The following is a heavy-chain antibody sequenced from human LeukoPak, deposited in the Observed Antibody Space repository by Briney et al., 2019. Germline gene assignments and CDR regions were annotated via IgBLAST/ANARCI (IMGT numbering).Heavy chain of an antibody. J-gene: IGHJ5*02. V-gene: IGHV3-30*04. D-gene: IGHD6-19*01. CDR2: ISYDGSNE. CDR3: ARGSGSGWSLGWFDP. Sequence: GGSLRLSCAASGFTFSSYVMHWVRQAPGKGLEWVAIISYDGSNEYYADSVKGRFTISRDNAKNSLYLQMNSLRAEDTAVYYCARGSGSGWSLGWFDPWGQGTLVTVSS. CDR1: GFTFSSYV.